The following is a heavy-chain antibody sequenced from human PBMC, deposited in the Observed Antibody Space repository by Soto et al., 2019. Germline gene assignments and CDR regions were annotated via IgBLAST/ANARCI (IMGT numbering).Heavy chain of an antibody. Sequence: PGGSLRLSCAASGFTVSSNYMSWVRQVPGEGLEWVSILYSAGNTYYADSVKGRFTISRDNSKNTLSLQMSSLRAEDTAVYYCARVVAVSGTSDYFDYWGQGTLVTVS. CDR2: LYSAGNT. J-gene: IGHJ4*02. D-gene: IGHD2-2*01. CDR1: GFTVSSNY. CDR3: ARVVAVSGTSDYFDY. V-gene: IGHV3-66*01.